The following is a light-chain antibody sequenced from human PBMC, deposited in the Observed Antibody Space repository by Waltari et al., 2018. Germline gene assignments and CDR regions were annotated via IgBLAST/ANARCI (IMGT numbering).Light chain of an antibody. J-gene: IGKJ1*01. CDR3: QQYNNWPPWT. CDR1: QSVSSN. Sequence: EIVLTQSPATLSVSPGERATLSCRASQSVSSNLAWYQQQPGQAPMLLIYGASTSATGIPARFSGSGSGTEFTLTISSLQSEDFAVYYCQQYNNWPPWTFGHGTKVEIK. V-gene: IGKV3-15*01. CDR2: GAS.